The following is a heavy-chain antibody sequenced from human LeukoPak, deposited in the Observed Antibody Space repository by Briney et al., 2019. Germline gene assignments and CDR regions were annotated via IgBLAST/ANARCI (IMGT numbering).Heavy chain of an antibody. D-gene: IGHD5-18*01. CDR2: ISRDNINT. J-gene: IGHJ4*02. Sequence: GGSLRLSCVASGFTFISHAMSWVRQTPGKGLEWVSTISRDNINTYYTDSAKGRFTISRDNAKNSLYLQMNSLRAEDTAVYYCAREGGYSYGFDYWGQGTLVTVSS. V-gene: IGHV3-21*01. CDR3: AREGGYSYGFDY. CDR1: GFTFISHA.